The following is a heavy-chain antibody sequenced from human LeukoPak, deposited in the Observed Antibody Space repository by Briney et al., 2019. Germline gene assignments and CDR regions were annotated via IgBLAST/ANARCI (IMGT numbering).Heavy chain of an antibody. CDR2: TSHDGSNK. CDR3: AKGASGYDFDY. V-gene: IGHV3-30*18. D-gene: IGHD3-22*01. J-gene: IGHJ4*02. CDR1: GFTFSSYG. Sequence: PGRSLRLSCAASGFTFSSYGMHWVRQAPGKGLEWVAVTSHDGSNKYYADSVKGRFTISRDNSKNTLYLQMNSLRAEDTAVYYCAKGASGYDFDYWGQGTLVTVSS.